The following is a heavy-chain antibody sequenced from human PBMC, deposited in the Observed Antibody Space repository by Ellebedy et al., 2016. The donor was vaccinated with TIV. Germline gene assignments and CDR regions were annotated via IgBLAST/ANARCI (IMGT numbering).Heavy chain of an antibody. CDR1: GYNFTSYD. CDR2: MNPNSGNT. Sequence: AASVKVSCKASGYNFTSYDINWVRQATGQGLEWMGWMNPNSGNTGYAQKFQGRVTMTRNTSISTAYMELSSLTSEDTAVYYCASQIGYTHDMTPFAQWGQGTLVTVSS. J-gene: IGHJ4*02. CDR3: ASQIGYTHDMTPFAQ. V-gene: IGHV1-8*01. D-gene: IGHD5-18*01.